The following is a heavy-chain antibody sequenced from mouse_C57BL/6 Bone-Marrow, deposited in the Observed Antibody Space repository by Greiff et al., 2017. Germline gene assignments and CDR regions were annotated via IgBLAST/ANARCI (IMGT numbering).Heavy chain of an antibody. CDR3: ARRDGSSYGWFAY. V-gene: IGHV1-69*01. D-gene: IGHD1-1*01. CDR1: GYTFTSYW. Sequence: QVQLQQPGAELVMPGASVKLSCKASGYTFTSYWMHWVKQRPGQGLEWIGEIDPSDSYTNYNQKFKGKSTLTVDKSSSTAYMQLSSLTSEDSAVYYCARRDGSSYGWFAYWGQGTLVTVSA. J-gene: IGHJ3*01. CDR2: IDPSDSYT.